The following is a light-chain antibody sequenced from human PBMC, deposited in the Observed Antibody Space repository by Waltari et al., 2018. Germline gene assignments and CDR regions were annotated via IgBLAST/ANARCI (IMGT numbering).Light chain of an antibody. CDR2: GAS. CDR3: QQYNNWPPWT. Sequence: VVTQSPATLSLSPGERATLSCRASQSVSSNLAWYQQKPGQAPRLLIYGASTRATGIPARFSGSGSGTEFTLTISSLQSEDFAVYYCQQYNNWPPWTFGQGTKVEIK. J-gene: IGKJ1*01. CDR1: QSVSSN. V-gene: IGKV3-15*01.